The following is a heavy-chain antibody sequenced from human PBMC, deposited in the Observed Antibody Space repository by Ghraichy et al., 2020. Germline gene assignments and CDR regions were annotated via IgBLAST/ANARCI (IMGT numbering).Heavy chain of an antibody. CDR1: GFTFSDYY. J-gene: IGHJ6*02. V-gene: IGHV3-11*01. D-gene: IGHD2-2*01. CDR2: ISSSGSTI. Sequence: GGSLRLSCAASGFTFSDYYMSWIRQAPGKGLEWVSYISSSGSTIYYADSVKGRFTISRDNAKNSLYLQMNSLRAEDTAVYYCARDVGDIVVVPGSGQPTYYYYGMDVWGQGTTVTVSS. CDR3: ARDVGDIVVVPGSGQPTYYYYGMDV.